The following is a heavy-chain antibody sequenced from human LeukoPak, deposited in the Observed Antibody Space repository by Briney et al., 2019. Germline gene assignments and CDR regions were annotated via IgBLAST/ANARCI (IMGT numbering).Heavy chain of an antibody. CDR2: IRSKANDHAT. V-gene: IGHV3-73*01. Sequence: PGGSLKLSCAGSGFTFSGSAMHWVRQSPEKGLEWVGRIRSKANDHATAYAASVRGRFTISRDDSENTAYLQMNSLKTEDTAIYYCTRRLMTTVNDYWGQGTLVTVSS. D-gene: IGHD4-17*01. CDR1: GFTFSGSA. J-gene: IGHJ4*02. CDR3: TRRLMTTVNDY.